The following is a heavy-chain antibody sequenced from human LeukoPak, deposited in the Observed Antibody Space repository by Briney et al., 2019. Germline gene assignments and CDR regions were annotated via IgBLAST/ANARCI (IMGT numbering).Heavy chain of an antibody. CDR3: ARDLGPLQVTNWFDP. D-gene: IGHD2-21*02. J-gene: IGHJ5*02. CDR2: INPSGGST. Sequence: ASVKVSCKASGGTFSSYAISWVRQAPGQGLEWMGIINPSGGSTSYAQKFQGRVTMTRDTSTSTVYMELSSLRSDDTAVYYCARDLGPLQVTNWFDPWGQGTLVTVSS. V-gene: IGHV1-46*01. CDR1: GGTFSSYA.